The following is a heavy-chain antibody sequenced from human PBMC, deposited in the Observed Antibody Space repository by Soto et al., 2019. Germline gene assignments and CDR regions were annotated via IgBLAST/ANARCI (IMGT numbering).Heavy chain of an antibody. CDR3: AKRRGAGGHFDY. V-gene: IGHV3-23*01. J-gene: IGHJ4*02. D-gene: IGHD2-15*01. CDR1: GFTFSSYA. CDR2: VSIGGST. Sequence: GGSLRLSCAVSGFTFSSYAMGWVRQGPGKGLEWVAVVSIGGSTHYADSVRGRFTISRDNSKNTLSLQMNSLTAEDTAVYFCAKRRGAGGHFDYWGQGALVTVSS.